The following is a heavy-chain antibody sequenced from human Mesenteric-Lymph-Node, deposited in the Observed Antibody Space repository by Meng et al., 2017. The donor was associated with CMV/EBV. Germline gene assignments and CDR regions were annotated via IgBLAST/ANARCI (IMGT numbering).Heavy chain of an antibody. Sequence: GESLKISCAASGFTFRSYSMNWVRQAPGKGLELVSYISSSSSTIYYADSVKGRFTISRDNAKNSLYLQMNSLRAEDTAVYYCAREPQLEIDAFDIWGRGTMVTVSS. J-gene: IGHJ3*02. CDR3: AREPQLEIDAFDI. D-gene: IGHD1-1*01. CDR2: ISSSSSTI. CDR1: GFTFRSYS. V-gene: IGHV3-48*04.